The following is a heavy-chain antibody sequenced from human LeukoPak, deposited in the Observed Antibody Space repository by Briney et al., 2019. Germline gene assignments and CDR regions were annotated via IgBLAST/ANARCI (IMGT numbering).Heavy chain of an antibody. D-gene: IGHD3-9*01. Sequence: GGSLRLSCAASGFTFSSYWMHWVRHAPGKGLVWVSRINSDGSSTSYADSVKGRFTISRDNSKNTLYLQMNSLRAEDTAVYYCAKEWGAGYQSGRKPGDYWGQGTLVTVSS. J-gene: IGHJ4*02. CDR2: INSDGSST. CDR3: AKEWGAGYQSGRKPGDY. V-gene: IGHV3-74*01. CDR1: GFTFSSYW.